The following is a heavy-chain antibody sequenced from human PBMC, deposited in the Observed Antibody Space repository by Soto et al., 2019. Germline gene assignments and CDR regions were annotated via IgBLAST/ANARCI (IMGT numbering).Heavy chain of an antibody. D-gene: IGHD3-22*01. Sequence: ASVKVSCKASGYTFTSYYVHWVRQAPGQGLEWMGIINPSGGSTSYAQKFQGRVTMTRDTSANTVYMELSSLRSEDTAVYYCARDFITMIVVVTNYYYYGMDVWGQGTTVTVSS. V-gene: IGHV1-46*01. CDR2: INPSGGST. CDR3: ARDFITMIVVVTNYYYYGMDV. J-gene: IGHJ6*02. CDR1: GYTFTSYY.